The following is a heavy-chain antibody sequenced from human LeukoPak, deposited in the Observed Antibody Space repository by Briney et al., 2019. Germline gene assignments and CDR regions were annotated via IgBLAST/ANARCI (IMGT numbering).Heavy chain of an antibody. V-gene: IGHV4-39*07. CDR2: IYHSGST. Sequence: SETLSLTCTVSGGSVSSSSYYWGWIRQPPGKGLEWIGTIYHSGSTYYNPSLKSRVTISVDTSKNQFSLKLSSVTAADTAVYYCARLERGDQRKGWFDPWGQGTLVTVSS. CDR1: GGSVSSSSYY. D-gene: IGHD2-21*02. CDR3: ARLERGDQRKGWFDP. J-gene: IGHJ5*02.